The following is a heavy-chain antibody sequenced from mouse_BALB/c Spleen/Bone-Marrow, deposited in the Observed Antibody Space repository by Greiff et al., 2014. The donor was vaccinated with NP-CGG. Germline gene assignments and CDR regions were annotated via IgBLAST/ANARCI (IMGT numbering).Heavy chain of an antibody. Sequence: VQVVESGAELVRPGSSVKISCKASGYAFSSYWMNWVKQRPGQGLEWIGQIYPGDGDTNYNGNFKDKATLTTDKSSTTAYMQLSSLTSGDSAVYFCARGGRLTGYYFDYWGQGTTLTVSS. CDR2: IYPGDGDT. CDR1: GYAFSSYW. J-gene: IGHJ2*01. V-gene: IGHV1-80*01. D-gene: IGHD4-1*01. CDR3: ARGGRLTGYYFDY.